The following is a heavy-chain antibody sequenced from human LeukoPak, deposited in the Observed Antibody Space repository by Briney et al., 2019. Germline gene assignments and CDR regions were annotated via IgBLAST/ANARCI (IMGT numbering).Heavy chain of an antibody. Sequence: PGGSLRLSCAASGFTFSDHYMTWIRQAPGKGLEWVSYITNSGRDADYSDSVRGRFTTSRDNAKNSLYLQMNSLRPKDTAIYYCGRGHFGLDVWGKGTTVTVSS. CDR3: GRGHFGLDV. J-gene: IGHJ6*04. CDR2: ITNSGRDA. CDR1: GFTFSDHY. V-gene: IGHV3-11*06.